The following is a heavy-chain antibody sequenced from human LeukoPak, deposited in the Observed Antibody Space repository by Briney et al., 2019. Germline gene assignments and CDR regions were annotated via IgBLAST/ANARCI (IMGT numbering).Heavy chain of an antibody. V-gene: IGHV4-59*01. J-gene: IGHJ4*02. CDR2: IYYSGST. Sequence: SETLSLTCTVSGGSISSYYWSWIRQPPGKGLEWIGYIYYSGSTNYNPSLKSRVTISVDTSKNQFSQKLSSVTAADTAVYYCAASGGGYYFDYWGQGTLVTVSS. CDR3: AASGGGYYFDY. CDR1: GGSISSYY.